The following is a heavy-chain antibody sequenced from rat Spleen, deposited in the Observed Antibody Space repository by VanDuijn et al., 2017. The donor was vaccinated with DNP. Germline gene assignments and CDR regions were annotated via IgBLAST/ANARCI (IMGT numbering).Heavy chain of an antibody. CDR2: INMVGNTI. Sequence: EVKLVESGGGLVQPGRSLKLSCETSGFNFNNYWMGWVRQAPGKGLEWIGEINMVGNTINYTPSLKDKFTITRDNAQNTLYLQMSKLGSEDTAIYYCARANSGDPFDNWRQGVMVTVSS. CDR3: ARANSGDPFDN. D-gene: IGHD1-1*01. CDR1: GFNFNNYW. J-gene: IGHJ2*01. V-gene: IGHV4-2*01.